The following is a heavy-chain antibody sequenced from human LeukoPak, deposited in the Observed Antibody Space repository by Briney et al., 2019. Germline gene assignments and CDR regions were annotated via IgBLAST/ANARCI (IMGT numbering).Heavy chain of an antibody. Sequence: PSETLSLTCTVSGGSISGDYYWSWIRQPPGKGLEWIGYIHHSGSTSYNPSLKSRVTISVDTSKNQFSLKLSSVTAADTAVYYCARVRSTHARWFDPWGQGTLVTVSS. J-gene: IGHJ5*02. CDR1: GGSISGDYY. V-gene: IGHV4-30-4*08. D-gene: IGHD6-6*01. CDR2: IHHSGST. CDR3: ARVRSTHARWFDP.